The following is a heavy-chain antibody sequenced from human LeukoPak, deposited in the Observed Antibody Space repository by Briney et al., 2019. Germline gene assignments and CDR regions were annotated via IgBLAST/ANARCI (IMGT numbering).Heavy chain of an antibody. Sequence: PGGSLGLSCAASGFTFSSYGMHWVRQAPGKGLEWVAFIRYDGSNKYYADSVKGRFTISRDNSKNTLYLQMNSLRAEDTAVYYCAKPKGYGDSGAFDIWGQGTMVTVSS. CDR3: AKPKGYGDSGAFDI. J-gene: IGHJ3*02. D-gene: IGHD4-17*01. CDR2: IRYDGSNK. CDR1: GFTFSSYG. V-gene: IGHV3-30*02.